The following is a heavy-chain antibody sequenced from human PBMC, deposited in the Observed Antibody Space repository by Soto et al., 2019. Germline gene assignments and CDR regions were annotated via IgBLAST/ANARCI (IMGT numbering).Heavy chain of an antibody. J-gene: IGHJ5*02. V-gene: IGHV4-34*01. CDR2: INHSGST. CDR1: GGSFSGYY. D-gene: IGHD2-15*01. CDR3: ARDRYCSGGSCYPRRINWFDP. Sequence: QVQLQQWGAGLLKPSETLSLTCAVYGGSFSGYYWSWIRQPPGKGLEWMGEINHSGSTNYNPSIKSRVTISVDTSKNQFSLKLSAVTAADTAVYYCARDRYCSGGSCYPRRINWFDPWGQGTLVTVSS.